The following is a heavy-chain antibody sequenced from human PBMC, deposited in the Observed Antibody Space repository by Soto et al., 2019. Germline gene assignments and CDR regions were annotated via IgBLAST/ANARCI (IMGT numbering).Heavy chain of an antibody. D-gene: IGHD4-17*01. CDR1: GFTFSSYA. CDR2: ISGSGGST. J-gene: IGHJ3*02. V-gene: IGHV3-23*01. CDR3: AKAYELRPYGDYIDAVEI. Sequence: GGSLRLSCAASGFTFSSYAMSWVRQAPGKGLEWVSAISGSGGSTYYADSVKGRFTISRDNSKNTLYLQMNSLRAEDTAGYYCAKAYELRPYGDYIDAVEIGGPGTMVTVSS.